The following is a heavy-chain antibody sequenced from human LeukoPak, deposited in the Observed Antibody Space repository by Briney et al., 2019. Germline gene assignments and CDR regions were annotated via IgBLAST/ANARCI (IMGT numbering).Heavy chain of an antibody. CDR2: INPNSGGT. V-gene: IGHV1-2*02. J-gene: IGHJ4*02. CDR3: AILGIVVVVAATPGGY. Sequence: ASVKVSCKASGYTFTGYYMHWVRQAPGQGLEWMGWINPNSGGTSYAQKFQGRVTMTRDTSISTAYMELSRLRSDDTAVYYCAILGIVVVVAATPGGYWGQGTLVTVSS. CDR1: GYTFTGYY. D-gene: IGHD2-15*01.